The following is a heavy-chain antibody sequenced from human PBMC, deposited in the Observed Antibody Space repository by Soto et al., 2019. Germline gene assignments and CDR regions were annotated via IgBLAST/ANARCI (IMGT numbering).Heavy chain of an antibody. CDR1: GFTFSSYG. Sequence: GESLKISCAASGFTFSSYGMHWVRQAPGKGLEWVAVIWYHGNSMYYADSVKGRFTISRDNSKNTLYLQMNNLRAEDTAVYYCARYNTGHSDYWGQGTLVTVSS. CDR3: ARYNTGHSDY. CDR2: IWYHGNSM. D-gene: IGHD1-20*01. V-gene: IGHV3-33*01. J-gene: IGHJ4*02.